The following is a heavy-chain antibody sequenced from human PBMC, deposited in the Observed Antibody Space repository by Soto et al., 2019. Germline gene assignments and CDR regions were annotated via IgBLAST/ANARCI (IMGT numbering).Heavy chain of an antibody. CDR3: ARTLRFLEWASFQH. CDR2: ISYDGSNK. J-gene: IGHJ1*01. V-gene: IGHV3-30-3*01. CDR1: GFTFSSYA. D-gene: IGHD3-3*01. Sequence: QVQLVESGGGVVQPGRSLRLSCAASGFTFSSYAMHWVRQAPGKGLEWVAVISYDGSNKYYADSVKGRFTISRDNSKNTLYLQMNSLRAEDTAVYYCARTLRFLEWASFQHWGQGTLVTVSS.